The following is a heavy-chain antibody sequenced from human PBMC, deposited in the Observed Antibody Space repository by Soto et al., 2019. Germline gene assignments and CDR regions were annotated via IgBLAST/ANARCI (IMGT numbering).Heavy chain of an antibody. D-gene: IGHD5-12*01. CDR3: VAVSGYSNWFDP. V-gene: IGHV4-4*09. Sequence: SETLSLTCTVSGGSITSFYWSWIRQPPGKGLEWLGYIYASGTTDYSPSLKSRLTIFVDPSRNQFSLNLNSVTAADTAVYYCVAVSGYSNWFDPWGQGTLVTVSS. CDR2: IYASGTT. J-gene: IGHJ5*02. CDR1: GGSITSFY.